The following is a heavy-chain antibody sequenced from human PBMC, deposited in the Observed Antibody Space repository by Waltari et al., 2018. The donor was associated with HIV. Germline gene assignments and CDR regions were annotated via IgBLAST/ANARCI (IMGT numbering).Heavy chain of an antibody. V-gene: IGHV3-48*04. CDR1: GFTFSDYS. CDR3: VRDSPETAGPVRYGMDV. Sequence: EVQLVESGGGLVQPGGSLRLSCVASGFTFSDYSMNWVRQTPGKGLEWSSYVRSSSTSIYYADSVKGGFSSSRDNAKNSLFLQMNSLRAEDTAVYYCVRDSPETAGPVRYGMDVWGQGTTVTVSS. CDR2: VRSSSTSI. J-gene: IGHJ6*02. D-gene: IGHD1-1*01.